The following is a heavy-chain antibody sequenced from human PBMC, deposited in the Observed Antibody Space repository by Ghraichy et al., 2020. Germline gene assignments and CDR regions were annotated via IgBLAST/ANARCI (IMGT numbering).Heavy chain of an antibody. V-gene: IGHV3-23*01. CDR1: GFSFRSYA. CDR3: AKDRSSDWPGGGLDV. J-gene: IGHJ6*02. CDR2: IRGSGGST. Sequence: GGSLRLSCAASGFSFRSYAMTWVRQAPGKGLEWVSAIRGSGGSTYYADSVKGRFTISRDNSKNTLYLQMNSLRAEDTALYFCAKDRSSDWPGGGLDVWGQGTTVTVSS. D-gene: IGHD3-9*01.